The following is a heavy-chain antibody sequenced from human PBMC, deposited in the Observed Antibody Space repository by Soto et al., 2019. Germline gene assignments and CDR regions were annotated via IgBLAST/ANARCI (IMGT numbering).Heavy chain of an antibody. J-gene: IGHJ4*02. D-gene: IGHD3-10*01. V-gene: IGHV4-61*01. Sequence: SETLSLTCTVSGVYVSSGSYLWSWIRQPPGKGLEWIAYIDYSGSTNYNPSLKSRVTISIDTSKNQFSLKLSSVTAADTAVYHCARDRSFGSGSYSDSWGQGVLVTVSS. CDR2: IDYSGST. CDR3: ARDRSFGSGSYSDS. CDR1: GVYVSSGSYL.